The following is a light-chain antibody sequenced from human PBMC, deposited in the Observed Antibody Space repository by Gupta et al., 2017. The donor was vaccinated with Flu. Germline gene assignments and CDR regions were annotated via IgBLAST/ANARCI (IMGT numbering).Light chain of an antibody. J-gene: IGKJ2*01. Sequence: EIVLTQSPGTLSLSPGERATLPCRASQSVSSSYLAWYQQKPGQAPRLLMYDASSRATGIPDRFGGSGSGTDFTLTISRLEPEDFAVYVCQQYGSAPYTFGQGTKLEIK. CDR3: QQYGSAPYT. V-gene: IGKV3-20*01. CDR2: DAS. CDR1: QSVSSSY.